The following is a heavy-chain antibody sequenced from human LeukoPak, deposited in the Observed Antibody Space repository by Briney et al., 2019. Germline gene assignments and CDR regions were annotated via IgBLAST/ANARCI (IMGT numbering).Heavy chain of an antibody. J-gene: IGHJ4*02. Sequence: GGSLRLSCAASGFTFDDYAMHWVRQAPGKGLEWVSLISGDGGSTYYADSVKGRFTISRDNAKNSLYLQMNSLRAGDTALYYCARERTYYYDSNPDYFDYWGQGTLVTVSS. CDR1: GFTFDDYA. V-gene: IGHV3-43*02. CDR2: ISGDGGST. CDR3: ARERTYYYDSNPDYFDY. D-gene: IGHD3-22*01.